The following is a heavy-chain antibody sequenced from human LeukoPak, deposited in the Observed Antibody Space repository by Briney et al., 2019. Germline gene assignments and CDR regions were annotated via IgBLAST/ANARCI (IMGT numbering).Heavy chain of an antibody. V-gene: IGHV1-69*05. CDR2: IIPIFGTA. D-gene: IGHD3-10*01. CDR1: GYTFTSYA. CDR3: ARGYYGSGSWTYYYYYMDV. Sequence: ASVKVSCKASGYTFTSYAMNWVRQAPGQGLEWMGGIIPIFGTANYAQKFQGRVTITTDESTSTAYMELSSLRSEDTAVYYCARGYYGSGSWTYYYYYMDVWGKGTTVTVSS. J-gene: IGHJ6*03.